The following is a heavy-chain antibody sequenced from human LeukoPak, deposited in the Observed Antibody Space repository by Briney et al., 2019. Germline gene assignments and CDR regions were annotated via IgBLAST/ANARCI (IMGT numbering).Heavy chain of an antibody. CDR1: GYTFSGYY. Sequence: ASVRVSCKTSGYTFSGYYLHWVRQAPGQGPEWMGRIDPTSGGTNYAQKFQGRVTVTRDTSTSTVYMELSGLRSDDTAVYYCARVPGPYTTSRFDYWGQGTLVTVSS. J-gene: IGHJ4*02. D-gene: IGHD2-2*02. CDR2: IDPTSGGT. V-gene: IGHV1-2*02. CDR3: ARVPGPYTTSRFDY.